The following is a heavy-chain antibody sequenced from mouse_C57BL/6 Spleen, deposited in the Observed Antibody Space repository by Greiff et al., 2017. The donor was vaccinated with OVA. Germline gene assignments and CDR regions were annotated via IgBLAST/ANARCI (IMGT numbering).Heavy chain of an antibody. D-gene: IGHD2-10*02. CDR3: ARVYGNYEPYAMDY. CDR1: GFTFSSYA. V-gene: IGHV5S21*01. CDR2: ISSGGDYI. Sequence: EVKLMESGEGLVKPGGSLKLSCAASGFTFSSYAMSWVRQTPEKRLEWVAYISSGGDYIYYADTVKGRFTISRDNARNTLYLQMSSLKSEDTAMYYCARVYGNYEPYAMDYWGQGTSVTVSS. J-gene: IGHJ4*01.